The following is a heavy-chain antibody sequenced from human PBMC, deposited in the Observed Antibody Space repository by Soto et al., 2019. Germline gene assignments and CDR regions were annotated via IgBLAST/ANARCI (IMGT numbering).Heavy chain of an antibody. J-gene: IGHJ6*02. Sequence: GASAKVSCKAPCYTFTSYGISLLRHYHGQWLEWILWISAYNGNTNYAQKLQGRVTMTTDTSTSTAYMELRSLRSDDTAVYYCAREVQLWSRTIYYYYGMEVWGQGTTVTVSS. D-gene: IGHD5-18*01. CDR2: ISAYNGNT. CDR1: CYTFTSYG. CDR3: AREVQLWSRTIYYYYGMEV. V-gene: IGHV1-18*01.